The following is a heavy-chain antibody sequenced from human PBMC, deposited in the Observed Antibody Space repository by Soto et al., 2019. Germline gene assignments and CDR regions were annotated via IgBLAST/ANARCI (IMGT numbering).Heavy chain of an antibody. CDR3: ARVDTAMVDYYYGMDV. J-gene: IGHJ6*02. V-gene: IGHV5-51*01. Sequence: HGESLKISCKCSGYSFTSYWIGWVRQMPGKGLEWMGIIYPGDSDTRYSPSFQGQVTISADKSISTAYLQWSSLKASDTAMYYCARVDTAMVDYYYGMDVWGQGTTVTVSS. CDR2: IYPGDSDT. CDR1: GYSFTSYW. D-gene: IGHD5-18*01.